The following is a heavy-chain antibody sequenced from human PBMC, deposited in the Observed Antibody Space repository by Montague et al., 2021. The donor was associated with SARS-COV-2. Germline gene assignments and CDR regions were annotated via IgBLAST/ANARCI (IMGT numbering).Heavy chain of an antibody. Sequence: SETLSLTCAVYGGSFSGYYWSWIRQPPEKGLEWIGEINQSGRTNNNPSLKSRVIISVDTSKNQFSLKLTSVTAADTAVYYCARGGSTVWVVPVGAELDYWGRGIPAIVSS. V-gene: IGHV4-34*01. CDR3: ARGGSTVWVVPVGAELDY. CDR2: INQSGRT. J-gene: IGHJ4*02. CDR1: GGSFSGYY. D-gene: IGHD3-16*01.